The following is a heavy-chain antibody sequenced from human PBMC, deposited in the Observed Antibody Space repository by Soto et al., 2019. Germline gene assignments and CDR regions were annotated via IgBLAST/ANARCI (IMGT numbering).Heavy chain of an antibody. CDR3: RT. Sequence: GESLKISCKASGFPFRSYSLGWVRHMPGKGLQWMGNIFSSESSAKYSPSFVGQVTISVDRPINTAYLQWSSLKASDTAIYYCRTWG. V-gene: IGHV5-51*04. CDR1: GFPFRSYS. J-gene: IGHJ5*01. CDR2: IFSSESSA.